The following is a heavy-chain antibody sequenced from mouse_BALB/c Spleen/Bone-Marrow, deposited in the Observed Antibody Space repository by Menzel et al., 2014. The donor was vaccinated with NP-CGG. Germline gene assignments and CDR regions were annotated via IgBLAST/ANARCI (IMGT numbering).Heavy chain of an antibody. V-gene: IGHV1S81*02. Sequence: VQLQQSGAELVKPGASVELSCKASGYTFTSYWMHWVKQRPGQGLEWIGEINPSNGRTNYNEKFKSKATLTVDKSSSTAYMQLSSLTSEDSAVYYCARGYFAYWGQGTLVTVSA. CDR2: INPSNGRT. CDR3: ARGYFAY. CDR1: GYTFTSYW. D-gene: IGHD2-14*01. J-gene: IGHJ3*01.